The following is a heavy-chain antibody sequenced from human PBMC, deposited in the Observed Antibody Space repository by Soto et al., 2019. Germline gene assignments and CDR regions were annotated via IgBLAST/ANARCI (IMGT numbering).Heavy chain of an antibody. Sequence: EVQLVESGGGLVKPGGSLRLSCAASGFTFSSYSMNWVRQAPGKGLEWVSSISSSSSYIYYADSVKGRFTISRDNAKNSLYLQMNSLRAEDTAVYYCARDKGAVAGLDDYWGQGTLVTVSS. V-gene: IGHV3-21*01. CDR3: ARDKGAVAGLDDY. CDR2: ISSSSSYI. D-gene: IGHD6-19*01. J-gene: IGHJ4*02. CDR1: GFTFSSYS.